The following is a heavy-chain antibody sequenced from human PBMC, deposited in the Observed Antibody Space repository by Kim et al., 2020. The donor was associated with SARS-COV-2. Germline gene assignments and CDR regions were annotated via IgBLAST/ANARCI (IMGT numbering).Heavy chain of an antibody. V-gene: IGHV3-33*05. CDR1: GFTFSSYG. CDR2: ISYDGSNK. D-gene: IGHD4-17*01. Sequence: GGSLRLSCAASGFTFSSYGMHWVRQAPGKGLEWVAVISYDGSNKYYADSVKGRFTISRDNSKNTLYLQMNSLRAEDTAVYYCARAHYGDYINYYYYGMDVWGQGTTVTVSS. J-gene: IGHJ6*02. CDR3: ARAHYGDYINYYYYGMDV.